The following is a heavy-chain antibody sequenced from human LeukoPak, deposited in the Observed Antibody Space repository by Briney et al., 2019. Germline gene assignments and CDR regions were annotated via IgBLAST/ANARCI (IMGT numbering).Heavy chain of an antibody. CDR2: INSDGSST. J-gene: IGHJ6*02. CDR1: GFTFSSYW. D-gene: IGHD3-10*01. V-gene: IGHV3-74*01. CDR3: AMVRGYYYHGLDV. Sequence: GGSLRLSCAASGFTFSSYWMHWVRQAPGKGLVWVSRINSDGSSTSYADSVRGRFTISRDNAMNTLYLQMNSLRAEDTAVYYCAMVRGYYYHGLDVWGQGTTVTVSS.